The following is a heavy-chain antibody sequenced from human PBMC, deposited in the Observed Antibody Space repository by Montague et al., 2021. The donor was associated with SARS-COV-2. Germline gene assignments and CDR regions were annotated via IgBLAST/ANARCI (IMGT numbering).Heavy chain of an antibody. CDR3: ARPPGDSSGYYESFFDY. Sequence: PAPVKPTQTLTLTCTFSGFSLSTSGMCVSWIRQPPGKALEWLALIDWDDDKYYSTSLKTRLTISKDTSKNQVVLTMTNMDPVDTATYYCARPPGDSSGYYESFFDYWGQGTLVTVSS. V-gene: IGHV2-70*01. J-gene: IGHJ4*02. CDR1: GFSLSTSGMC. D-gene: IGHD3-22*01. CDR2: IDWDDDK.